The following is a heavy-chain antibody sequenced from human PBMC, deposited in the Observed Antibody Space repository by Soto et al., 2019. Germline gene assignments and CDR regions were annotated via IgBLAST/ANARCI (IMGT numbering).Heavy chain of an antibody. CDR3: ARGWRGRGEA. J-gene: IGHJ6*02. Sequence: QVQLQESGPGLVKPSQTLSLTCTVSGGSISSGGYYWSWIRQHPGKGLEWIGYIYYSGSTYYNPSRKSGVTIAVGRCKSQCSLKLSSVTAADPAVYYCARGWRGRGEAWGQGTTVTVSS. CDR2: IYYSGST. D-gene: IGHD3-16*01. CDR1: GGSISSGGYY. V-gene: IGHV4-31*03.